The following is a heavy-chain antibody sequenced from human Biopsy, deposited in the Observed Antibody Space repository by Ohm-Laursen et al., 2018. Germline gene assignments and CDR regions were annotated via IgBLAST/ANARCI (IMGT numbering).Heavy chain of an antibody. CDR1: GGSFSGSY. Sequence: PSETLSFTCAVYGGSFSGSYWTWIRQPPGKGLEWLGEMSHSGSTNHNPSLKSRVTISMDTSKNQFSLKLTSVTAADTAVYYCARWEVGYSANDLRFDYWGQGTLVTVSS. CDR2: MSHSGST. V-gene: IGHV4-34*01. J-gene: IGHJ4*02. CDR3: ARWEVGYSANDLRFDY. D-gene: IGHD5-12*01.